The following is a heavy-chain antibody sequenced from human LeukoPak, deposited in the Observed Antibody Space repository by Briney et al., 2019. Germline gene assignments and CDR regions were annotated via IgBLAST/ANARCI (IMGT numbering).Heavy chain of an antibody. CDR2: ISSSSSTI. V-gene: IGHV3-48*01. CDR1: GFTFSSYS. J-gene: IGHJ1*01. CDR3: ASEMATIRTRLEYFQH. Sequence: RPGGSLRLSCAASGFTFSSYSMNWVRQAPGKGLEWVSYISSSSSTIYYADSVKGRFTISRDNAKNSLYLQMNSLRAEDTAVYYCASEMATIRTRLEYFQHWGQGTLVTVSS. D-gene: IGHD5-24*01.